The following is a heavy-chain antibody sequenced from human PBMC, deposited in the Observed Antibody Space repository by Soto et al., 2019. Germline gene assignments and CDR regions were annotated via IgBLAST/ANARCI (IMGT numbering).Heavy chain of an antibody. D-gene: IGHD3-10*01. Sequence: QVQLVQSGAEVKKPGSSVKVSCKASGGTFSSYAISWVRQAPGQGHEWMGGIIPIFGTANYAQKFQGRVTITADKSTSTAYMELSSLRSEDTAVYYCARDSGYYYGSGSYFYYYYYGMDVWGQGTTVTVSS. J-gene: IGHJ6*02. CDR2: IIPIFGTA. CDR1: GGTFSSYA. V-gene: IGHV1-69*06. CDR3: ARDSGYYYGSGSYFYYYYYGMDV.